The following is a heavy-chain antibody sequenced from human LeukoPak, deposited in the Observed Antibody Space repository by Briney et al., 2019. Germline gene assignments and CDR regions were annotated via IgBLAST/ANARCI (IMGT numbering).Heavy chain of an antibody. V-gene: IGHV3-30*02. CDR3: AKEAWRITIFGVVIPPDY. Sequence: GGSLRLSCAASGFTFSSYGMHWVRQAPGKGLEWVAFIRYDGSNKYYADSGKGLFTISRANSKNTLYLQLNRLRAEDTAVYYCAKEAWRITIFGVVIPPDYWGQGTLVTVSS. CDR2: IRYDGSNK. CDR1: GFTFSSYG. D-gene: IGHD3-3*01. J-gene: IGHJ4*02.